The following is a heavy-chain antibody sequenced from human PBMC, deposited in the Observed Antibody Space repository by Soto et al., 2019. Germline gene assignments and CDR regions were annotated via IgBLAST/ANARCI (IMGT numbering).Heavy chain of an antibody. CDR1: GYTFTSYD. CDR2: MNPNSGNT. D-gene: IGHD6-13*01. CDR3: ARGQQLYDDYGMDV. J-gene: IGHJ6*02. V-gene: IGHV1-8*01. Sequence: ASVKVSCKASGYTFTSYDINWVRQATGQGLEWMGWMNPNSGNTGYAQKFQGRVTMTRNTSISTAYMELSSLRSEDTAVYYCARGQQLYDDYGMDVWGQGTTVTVSS.